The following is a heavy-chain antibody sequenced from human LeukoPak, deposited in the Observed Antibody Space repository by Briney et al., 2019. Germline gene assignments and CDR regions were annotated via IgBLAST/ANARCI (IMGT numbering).Heavy chain of an antibody. CDR3: ARELMSIRGNDAFDI. CDR1: GGSISSYY. J-gene: IGHJ3*02. CDR2: IYTSGST. Sequence: SETLSLTCTVSGGSISSYYWSWIRQPAGKGLEWIGRIYTSGSTNYNPSLKSRVTMSVDTSKNQFSLKLISVTAADTALYYCARELMSIRGNDAFDIWGQGTMVTVSS. V-gene: IGHV4-4*07. D-gene: IGHD2-2*02.